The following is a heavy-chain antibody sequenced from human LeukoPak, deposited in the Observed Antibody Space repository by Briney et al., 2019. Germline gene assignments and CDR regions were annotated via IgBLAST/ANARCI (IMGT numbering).Heavy chain of an antibody. CDR1: GFTFSSYA. CDR2: ISGSGGST. J-gene: IGHJ3*02. D-gene: IGHD3-22*01. Sequence: GGSLRLSCAASGFTFSSYAMSWVRQAPGKGLEWVSAISGSGGSTYYADSVKGRFTISRDNSKNTLYLQMNSLRAEDTAVYYCAKDGNYYDSSGYPILGPFDIWGQGTMVTVSS. V-gene: IGHV3-23*01. CDR3: AKDGNYYDSSGYPILGPFDI.